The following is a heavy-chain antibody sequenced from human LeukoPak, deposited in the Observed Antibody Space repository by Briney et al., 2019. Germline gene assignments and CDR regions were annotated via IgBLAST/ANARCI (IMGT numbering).Heavy chain of an antibody. V-gene: IGHV4-59*08. J-gene: IGHJ4*02. D-gene: IGHD2-15*01. Sequence: SETLSLTCTVSGGSISSYYWSWIRQPPGKGLEWIGYIYYSGSTNYNPSLKSRVTISVDTSKNQFSLKLSCVTAADTAVYYCASVRASLGSVDYWGQGTLVTVSS. CDR2: IYYSGST. CDR1: GGSISSYY. CDR3: ASVRASLGSVDY.